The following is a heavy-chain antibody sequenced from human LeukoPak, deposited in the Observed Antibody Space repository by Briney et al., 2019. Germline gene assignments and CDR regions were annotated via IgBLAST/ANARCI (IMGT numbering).Heavy chain of an antibody. J-gene: IGHJ4*02. Sequence: GASVKVSCKASGYTFTGYYMHWVRQAPGQGLEWMGWISPSSGGTNYAQKFQGWVTMTRDTSISTAYMELSRLRSDDTAVYYCALWDYDYVWGSYRSDWGQGTLVTVSS. D-gene: IGHD3-16*02. CDR3: ALWDYDYVWGSYRSD. CDR2: ISPSSGGT. V-gene: IGHV1-2*04. CDR1: GYTFTGYY.